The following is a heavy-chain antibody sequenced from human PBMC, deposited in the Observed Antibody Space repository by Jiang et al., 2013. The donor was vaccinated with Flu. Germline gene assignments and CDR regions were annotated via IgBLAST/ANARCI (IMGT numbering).Heavy chain of an antibody. Sequence: GSGLVKPSETLSLDCSVSGDSMTNSYWTWIRLSPGRGLEWIGYVLYSGITNYNPSLKSRVTISIDPSKKQFSLRLTSVTAADTGMYFCARDSSGWHIFDY. CDR1: GDSMTNSY. V-gene: IGHV4-59*01. J-gene: IGHJ4*01. CDR2: VLYSGIT. CDR3: ARDSSGWHIFDY. D-gene: IGHD6-19*01.